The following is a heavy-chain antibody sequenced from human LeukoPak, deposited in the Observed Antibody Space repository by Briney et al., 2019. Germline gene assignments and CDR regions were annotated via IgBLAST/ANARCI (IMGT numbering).Heavy chain of an antibody. CDR1: GGSISSGSYY. CDR2: IYASGST. J-gene: IGHJ4*02. Sequence: SETLSLTCTVSGGSISSGSYYWSWIRQPAGKGLEWFGRIYASGSTNYNPSLKSRVTISVDTSKNQFSLKLSSVTAADTAVYYCARGVVIAPQTFDYWGQGTLVTVSS. D-gene: IGHD2-21*01. CDR3: ARGVVIAPQTFDY. V-gene: IGHV4-61*02.